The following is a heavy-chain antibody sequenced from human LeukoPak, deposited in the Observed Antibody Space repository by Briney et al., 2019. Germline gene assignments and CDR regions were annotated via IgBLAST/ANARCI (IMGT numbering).Heavy chain of an antibody. CDR1: GFTFTSYS. J-gene: IGHJ4*02. Sequence: GGSLRLSCAASGFTFTSYSMNWVRQAPGKGLEWVGRIKSKTDGGAIDYAAPVKGRFTISRDDSKNTLYLQMNSLKTEDTAVYYCNNREFWGQGTLVTVSS. CDR3: NNREF. D-gene: IGHD3-10*01. V-gene: IGHV3-15*07. CDR2: IKSKTDGGAI.